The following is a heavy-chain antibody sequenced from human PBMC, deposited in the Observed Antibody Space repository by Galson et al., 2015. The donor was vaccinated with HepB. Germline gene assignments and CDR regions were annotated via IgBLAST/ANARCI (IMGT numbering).Heavy chain of an antibody. Sequence: SLRLSCAASGFTFSDYYMSWIRQAPGKGLEWVSYISGSGGSTYYADSVKGRFTISRDNSKNTLYLQMNSLRAEDTAVYYCAKDGGYCSSTSCHDYYYYGMDVWGQGTTVTVSS. CDR2: ISGSGGST. D-gene: IGHD2-2*01. CDR3: AKDGGYCSSTSCHDYYYYGMDV. CDR1: GFTFSDYY. J-gene: IGHJ6*02. V-gene: IGHV3-23*01.